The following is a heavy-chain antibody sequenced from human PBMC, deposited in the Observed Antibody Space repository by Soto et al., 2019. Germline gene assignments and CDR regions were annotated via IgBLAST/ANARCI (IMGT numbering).Heavy chain of an antibody. CDR3: ATAPYSYDSSGYLDS. V-gene: IGHV1-69*12. Sequence: QVQLVQSGAEVKKPGSSVKVSCKASGGTFSNYAINWVRQAPGQGLEWMGGIIPIFGTTNYAQKFQGRVTITADEYTSTAYMELSSLGSEDTAVFYCATAPYSYDSSGYLDSWGQGTLVTVSS. J-gene: IGHJ4*02. CDR1: GGTFSNYA. CDR2: IIPIFGTT. D-gene: IGHD3-22*01.